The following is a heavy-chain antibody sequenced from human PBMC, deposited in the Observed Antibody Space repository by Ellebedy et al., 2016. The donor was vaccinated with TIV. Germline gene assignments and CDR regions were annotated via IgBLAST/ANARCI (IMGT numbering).Heavy chain of an antibody. Sequence: AASVKVSCKASGYTFTNYYMHWVRQAPGQGLEWMGIINPSGGSTSYAQKFQGRVTMTRDTSTSTVYMELSSLRSEDTAVYYCARGKHTSGWYKPWIDYWGQGTLVTVSS. J-gene: IGHJ4*02. D-gene: IGHD6-19*01. CDR1: GYTFTNYY. V-gene: IGHV1-46*01. CDR3: ARGKHTSGWYKPWIDY. CDR2: INPSGGST.